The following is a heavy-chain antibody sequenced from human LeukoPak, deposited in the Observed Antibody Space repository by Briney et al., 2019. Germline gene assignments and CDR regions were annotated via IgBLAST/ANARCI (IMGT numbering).Heavy chain of an antibody. J-gene: IGHJ4*02. CDR2: INPNSGGT. CDR1: GYTFTGYY. V-gene: IGHV1-2*02. CDR3: CNGGYIYYYGSGSYDYFDY. D-gene: IGHD3-10*01. Sequence: ASVKVSCKASGYTFTGYYMHWVRQAPGQGLEWMGWINPNSGGTNYAQKFQGRVTMTRDTSISTAYMELSSLRSDDPAVYYCCNGGYIYYYGSGSYDYFDYWGQGTLVTVSS.